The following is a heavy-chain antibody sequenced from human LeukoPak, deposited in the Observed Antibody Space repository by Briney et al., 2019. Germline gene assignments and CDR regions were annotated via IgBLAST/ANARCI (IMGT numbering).Heavy chain of an antibody. J-gene: IGHJ4*02. V-gene: IGHV4-61*02. CDR1: GGSISSGSYY. Sequence: SETLSLTCTVSGGSISSGSYYWSWIRQPAAKGLEWIGRIHTSGSTNYNPSLKSRVTMSVDTSKNQFSLKLSSVTAADTAVYYCAREMYYGSGSYYTPFDYWGQGTLVTVSS. CDR2: IHTSGST. D-gene: IGHD3-10*01. CDR3: AREMYYGSGSYYTPFDY.